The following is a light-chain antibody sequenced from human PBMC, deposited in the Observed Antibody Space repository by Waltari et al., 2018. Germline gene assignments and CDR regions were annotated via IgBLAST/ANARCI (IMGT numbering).Light chain of an antibody. CDR3: QQFGSSPLYT. CDR2: GAS. Sequence: EIVLTQSPGTLSLSPGERAALSCRASQRVSSSYLAWYQQKPGQAPCLLTYGASSRATGIPDRFSGSGSGTDLTLTISRLEPEDFAVYYCQQFGSSPLYTFGQGTKLEIK. J-gene: IGKJ2*01. CDR1: QRVSSSY. V-gene: IGKV3-20*01.